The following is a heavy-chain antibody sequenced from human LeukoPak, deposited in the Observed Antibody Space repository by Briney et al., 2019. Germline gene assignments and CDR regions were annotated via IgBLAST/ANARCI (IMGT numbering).Heavy chain of an antibody. D-gene: IGHD1-26*01. J-gene: IGHJ4*02. CDR3: AKAPYSGSYYFDY. CDR2: ISWNSGSI. CDR1: GFTFDDYA. Sequence: HTGRSLRLPCAASGFTFDDYAMHWVRQAPGKGLEWVSGISWNSGSIGYADSVKGRFTISRDNAKNSLYLQMNSLRAEDTALYYCAKAPYSGSYYFDYWGQGTLVTVSS. V-gene: IGHV3-9*01.